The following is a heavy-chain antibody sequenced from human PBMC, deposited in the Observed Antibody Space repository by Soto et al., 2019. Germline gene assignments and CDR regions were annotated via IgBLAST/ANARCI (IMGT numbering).Heavy chain of an antibody. CDR2: ISAYNGNT. Sequence: QVQLVQSGAEVKKPGASVKVSCKASGYTFTNFGISWVRQAPGQGLEWMGGISAYNGNTNYAQKFQGRVTMTTDTSTSKAYMEVRCLRFDDTAVYYCARGGTPIDYWCQGTLVTVSS. D-gene: IGHD3-16*01. V-gene: IGHV1-18*01. CDR3: ARGGTPIDY. CDR1: GYTFTNFG. J-gene: IGHJ4*02.